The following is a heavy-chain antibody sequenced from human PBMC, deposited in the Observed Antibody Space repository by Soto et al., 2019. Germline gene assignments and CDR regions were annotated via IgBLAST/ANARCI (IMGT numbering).Heavy chain of an antibody. D-gene: IGHD2-2*01. Sequence: GGSLRLSCAASGFTFSSYSMNWVRQAPGKGLEWVSSISSSSSYIYYADSVKGRFTISRDNAKNSLYLQMNSLRAEDTAVYYCARDRGRWGIVVVPAVNAHDAFDIWGQGTMVTVSS. CDR3: ARDRGRWGIVVVPAVNAHDAFDI. J-gene: IGHJ3*02. V-gene: IGHV3-21*01. CDR2: ISSSSSYI. CDR1: GFTFSSYS.